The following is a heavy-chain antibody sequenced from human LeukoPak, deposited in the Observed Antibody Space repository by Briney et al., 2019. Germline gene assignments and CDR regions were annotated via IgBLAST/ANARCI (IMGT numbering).Heavy chain of an antibody. CDR3: ARDHRFLEWLSPYYYYMDV. CDR1: GGSISSSSYY. D-gene: IGHD3-3*01. V-gene: IGHV4-39*07. CDR2: IYYSGST. J-gene: IGHJ6*03. Sequence: SETLSLTCTVSGGSISSSSYYWGWIRQPPGKGLEWIGSIYYSGSTYYNPSLKSRVTISIDTSKNQFSLKLSSVTAADTAVYYCARDHRFLEWLSPYYYYMDVWGKGTTVTVSS.